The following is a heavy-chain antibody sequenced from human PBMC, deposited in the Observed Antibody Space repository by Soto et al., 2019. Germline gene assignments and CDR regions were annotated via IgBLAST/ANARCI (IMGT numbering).Heavy chain of an antibody. V-gene: IGHV1-46*01. CDR1: VYTFTSYY. Sequence: GASVKVSCKASVYTFTSYYIHWVRQAPGQGLEWVGLINPSGGSTTYAPKFQGRVTMTRDTSTSTVYMELNSLRSEDTAVYFCARDAQIGHGYSVYHTYWGQGTLVTVSS. D-gene: IGHD5-12*01. CDR3: ARDAQIGHGYSVYHTY. J-gene: IGHJ4*02. CDR2: INPSGGST.